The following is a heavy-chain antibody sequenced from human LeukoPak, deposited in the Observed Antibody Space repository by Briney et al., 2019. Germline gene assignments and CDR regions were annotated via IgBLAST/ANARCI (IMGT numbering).Heavy chain of an antibody. J-gene: IGHJ4*02. CDR3: ARRLRCSGGSRYSRGPLDY. CDR2: MYYTGSY. V-gene: IGHV4-59*02. CDR1: GGSVSGYY. Sequence: SETLSLTCNVSGGSVSGYYWTWIRQPPGQGLQWIGYMYYTGSYNYNPSLGSRVTISVDTSKNQFSLKLKSVTAADTAVYYCARRLRCSGGSRYSRGPLDYWGQGTLVTVSS. D-gene: IGHD2-15*01.